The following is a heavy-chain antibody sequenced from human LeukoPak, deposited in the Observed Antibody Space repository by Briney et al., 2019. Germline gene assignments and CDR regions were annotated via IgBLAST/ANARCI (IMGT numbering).Heavy chain of an antibody. CDR3: ARTLRLGSPRAFNV. V-gene: IGHV3-23*01. CDR1: GFTFCRYA. CDR2: ISSSGGST. Sequence: GGSLTHSCAASGFTFCRYAWGWVRQAPGKGLEWVSAISSSGGSTYSADSVKGRFTISRDNSKNTLYLQMNSLRAEDTAVYYCARTLRLGSPRAFNVWGRGTMVTVSS. J-gene: IGHJ3*01. D-gene: IGHD5-12*01.